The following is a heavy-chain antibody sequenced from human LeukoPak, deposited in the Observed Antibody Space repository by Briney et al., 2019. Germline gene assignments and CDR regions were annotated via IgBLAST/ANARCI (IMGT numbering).Heavy chain of an antibody. CDR1: GFTFSNYA. V-gene: IGHV3-11*03. D-gene: IGHD5-18*01. CDR3: ARTDGYPYYFDY. J-gene: IGHJ4*02. CDR2: ISSSSSYT. Sequence: PGGSLRLSCSASGFTFSNYAMHWVRQAPGKGLEWVSYISSSSSYTNYADSVKGRFTISRDNAKNSLYLQMNSLRAEDTAVYYCARTDGYPYYFDYWGQGTLVTVSS.